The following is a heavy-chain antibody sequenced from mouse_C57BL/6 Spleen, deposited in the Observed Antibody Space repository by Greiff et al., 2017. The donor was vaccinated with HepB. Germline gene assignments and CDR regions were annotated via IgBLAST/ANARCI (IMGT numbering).Heavy chain of an antibody. J-gene: IGHJ2*01. CDR1: GFTFSDYY. D-gene: IGHD1-1*01. Sequence: EVKVVESEGGLVQPGSSMKLSCTASGFTFSDYYMAWVRQVPEKGLEWVANINYDGSSTYYLDSLKSRFIISRDNAKNILYLQMSSLKSEDTATYYCARGSSLGVDYWGQGTTLTVSS. V-gene: IGHV5-16*01. CDR2: INYDGSST. CDR3: ARGSSLGVDY.